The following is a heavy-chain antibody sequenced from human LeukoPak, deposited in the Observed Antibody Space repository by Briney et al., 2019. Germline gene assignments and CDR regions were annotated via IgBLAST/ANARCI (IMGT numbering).Heavy chain of an antibody. J-gene: IGHJ4*02. CDR3: ARGPRF. CDR1: GGFISSYY. Sequence: ASETLSLTCTVSGGFISSYYWSWIRQPPGKGLEWIGYIYYSGSTNYNPSLKSRVTISLDTSKNRFFLKLSSVTAADTAVYYCARGPRFWGQGTLVTVSS. CDR2: IYYSGST. V-gene: IGHV4-59*12.